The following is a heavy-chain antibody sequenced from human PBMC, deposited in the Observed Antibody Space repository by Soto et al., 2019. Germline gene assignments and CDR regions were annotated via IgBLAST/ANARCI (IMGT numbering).Heavy chain of an antibody. V-gene: IGHV3-33*01. J-gene: IGHJ6*02. Sequence: QVQLVESGGGVVQPGRSLRLSCAASGFTFSSYGMHWVRQAPGKGLEWVAVIWYDGSNKYYADSVKGRFTISRDNSKNTLYLQMNSLRAEDTAVYYCARGGDYYYGMDVWDQGTTVTVSS. CDR2: IWYDGSNK. CDR1: GFTFSSYG. CDR3: ARGGDYYYGMDV.